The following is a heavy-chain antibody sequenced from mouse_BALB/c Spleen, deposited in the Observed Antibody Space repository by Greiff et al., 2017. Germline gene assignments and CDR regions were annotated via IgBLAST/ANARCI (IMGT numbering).Heavy chain of an antibody. CDR2: ISSGSSTI. D-gene: IGHD4-1*01. CDR3: ARTGTPWLAY. J-gene: IGHJ3*01. CDR1: GFTFSSFG. Sequence: EVQVVESGGGLVQPGGSRKLSCAASGFTFSSFGMHWVRQAPEKGLEWVAYISSGSSTIYYADTVKGRFTISRDNPKNTLFLQMTSLRSEDTAMYYCARTGTPWLAYWGQGTLVTVSA. V-gene: IGHV5-17*02.